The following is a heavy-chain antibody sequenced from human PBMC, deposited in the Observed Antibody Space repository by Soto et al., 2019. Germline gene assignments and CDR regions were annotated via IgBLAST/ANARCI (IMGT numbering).Heavy chain of an antibody. J-gene: IGHJ5*02. CDR3: ARGKGYYYDSSGYYRARWFDP. V-gene: IGHV4-34*01. CDR1: GGSFSGYY. CDR2: INHSGST. Sequence: QVQLQQWGAGLLKPSETLSLTCAVYGGSFSGYYWSWIRQPPGKGLEWIGEINHSGSTNYNPSLKRRDNRSVDTSKNTSSLKLSSVTAEDTAMYYCARGKGYYYDSSGYYRARWFDPWGQGTLVTVSS. D-gene: IGHD3-22*01.